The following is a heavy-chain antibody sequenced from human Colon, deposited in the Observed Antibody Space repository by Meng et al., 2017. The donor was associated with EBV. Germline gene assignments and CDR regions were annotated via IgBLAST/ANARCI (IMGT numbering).Heavy chain of an antibody. D-gene: IGHD2-21*01. J-gene: IGHJ4*02. V-gene: IGHV4-30-4*01. CDR2: MHHSGRA. CDR1: GGSMSSGNYY. CDR3: ASFDHIPRRNYFDY. Sequence: VQLHESCPGLVETSQNLSLTCTVSGGSMSSGNYYWSWIRQPPGKGLEWIGYMHHSGRAYYNPSLKSRVSISVDTSKNQFSLNLNSMTAADTAVYYCASFDHIPRRNYFDYWGQGTLVTVSS.